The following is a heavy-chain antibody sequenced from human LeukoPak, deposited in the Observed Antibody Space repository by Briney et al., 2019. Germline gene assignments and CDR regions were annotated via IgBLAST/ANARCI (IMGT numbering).Heavy chain of an antibody. CDR2: ISDSGDST. Sequence: PGGSLRLSCAASGFTFSSYAMTWVRQAPGRGLEWVSGISDSGDSTFDADSVKGRFTISRHNSKNMLYLQMNSLRAEDTAVYYCAKGVAVASPYYFDYWGQGTLVTVSS. V-gene: IGHV3-23*01. CDR3: AKGVAVASPYYFDY. CDR1: GFTFSSYA. D-gene: IGHD6-19*01. J-gene: IGHJ4*02.